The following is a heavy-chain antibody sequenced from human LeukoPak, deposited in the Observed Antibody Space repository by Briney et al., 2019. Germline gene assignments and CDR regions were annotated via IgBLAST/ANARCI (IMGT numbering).Heavy chain of an antibody. J-gene: IGHJ4*02. CDR2: IQSDGNEK. CDR1: GFTFRDYW. V-gene: IGHV3-7*03. D-gene: IGHD6-13*01. Sequence: GGSLRLSCGASGFTFRDYWMSWVRQAPGKGLEWVANIQSDGNEKNYIDSVQGRFTISRDNAKNSLYLQMNSLRAEDTALYYCAKASGSSWYSRFDYWGQGTLVTVSS. CDR3: AKASGSSWYSRFDY.